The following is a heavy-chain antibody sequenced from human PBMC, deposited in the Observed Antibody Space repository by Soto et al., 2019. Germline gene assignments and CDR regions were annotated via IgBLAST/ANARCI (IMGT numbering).Heavy chain of an antibody. V-gene: IGHV3-23*01. CDR1: VFILRDCA. Sequence: GGPLRLSCLTSVFILRDCAMDWFRHAPGKGLEWVAFISGSGGIKYYAESVKGRFTISRDNATNTLYLQMNSLRAEDKAVYYGATLGYCSGGSCSAGTYYYYGMDVWGQGTTVTVSS. D-gene: IGHD2-15*01. CDR2: ISGSGGIK. J-gene: IGHJ6*02. CDR3: ATLGYCSGGSCSAGTYYYYGMDV.